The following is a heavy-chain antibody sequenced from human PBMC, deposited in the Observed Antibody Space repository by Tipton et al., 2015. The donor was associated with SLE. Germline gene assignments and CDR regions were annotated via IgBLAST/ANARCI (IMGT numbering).Heavy chain of an antibody. J-gene: IGHJ4*02. CDR3: AKDRPSMAARGGYFDY. V-gene: IGHV3-30*02. CDR1: GFTFSSYG. D-gene: IGHD6-6*01. CDR2: KTYDGSNK. Sequence: GSLRLSCAASGFTFSSYGMHWVRQAPGKGLEWVAFKTYDGSNKYYGDSVKGRFTISRDNSKNTLYLQMNSLRAEDTAVYYCAKDRPSMAARGGYFDYWGQGTLVTVSS.